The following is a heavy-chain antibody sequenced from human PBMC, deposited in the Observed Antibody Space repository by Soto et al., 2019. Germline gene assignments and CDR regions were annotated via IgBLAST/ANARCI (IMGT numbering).Heavy chain of an antibody. CDR3: ATAYSNFSPCDY. CDR2: IYYTGST. V-gene: IGHV4-59*08. J-gene: IGHJ4*02. Sequence: CTWIRQSPGKGLEWIGNIYYTGSTQYNPSLKSRITISLDTSRNQFSLKLSSVTAADTAVYYCATAYSNFSPCDYWGQGTRGTVSS. D-gene: IGHD6-13*01.